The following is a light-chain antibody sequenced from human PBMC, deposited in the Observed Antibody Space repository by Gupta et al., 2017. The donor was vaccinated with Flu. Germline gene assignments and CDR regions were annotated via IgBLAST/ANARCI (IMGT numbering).Light chain of an antibody. V-gene: IGKV2-30*01. Sequence: PVTLGQPASISCRSRQSLVYSDGNSYLDWLQQRPGQSPRRLIYKVSNRDSGVPDRFSGSGSGTDFTLKISRVEAEDVGVYYCMQGTHWPTFGGGTKVEIK. CDR2: KVS. J-gene: IGKJ4*01. CDR1: QSLVYSDGNSY. CDR3: MQGTHWPT.